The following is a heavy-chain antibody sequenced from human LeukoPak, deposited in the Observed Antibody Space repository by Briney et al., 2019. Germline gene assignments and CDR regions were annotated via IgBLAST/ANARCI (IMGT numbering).Heavy chain of an antibody. D-gene: IGHD3-10*01. CDR3: ARTMVRGVIVGFDY. J-gene: IGHJ4*02. V-gene: IGHV1-69*05. CDR1: GGTFSSYA. Sequence: SVKVSCKASGGTFSSYAISWVRQAPGQGLEWMGGIIPIFGTANYAQKFQGRVTITTDESTSTAYMELSSLRSEDTAVYYCARTMVRGVIVGFDYWGQGTLVAVSS. CDR2: IIPIFGTA.